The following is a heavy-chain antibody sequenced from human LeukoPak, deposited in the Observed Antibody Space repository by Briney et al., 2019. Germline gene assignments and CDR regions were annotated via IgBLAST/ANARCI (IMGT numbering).Heavy chain of an antibody. D-gene: IGHD1-26*01. Sequence: SETLSLTCTVSGGSISSYYWSWIRQPPGKGLEWIGYIYYSGSTNYNPSLKSRVTISVDTSKNQFSLKLSSVTAADTAVYYCARWSGVVGTARGWYFDLWGRGTLDTVSS. V-gene: IGHV4-59*12. J-gene: IGHJ2*01. CDR2: IYYSGST. CDR1: GGSISSYY. CDR3: ARWSGVVGTARGWYFDL.